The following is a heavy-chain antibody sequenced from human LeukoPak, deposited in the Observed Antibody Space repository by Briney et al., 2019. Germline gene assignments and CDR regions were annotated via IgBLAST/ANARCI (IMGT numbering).Heavy chain of an antibody. D-gene: IGHD3-3*01. CDR1: GFTVSSNY. V-gene: IGHV3-53*01. J-gene: IGHJ4*02. CDR2: IYSGGST. Sequence: GGSLRLSCAASGFTVSSNYMSWVRQAPGKGLEWVSVIYSGGSTYYADSVKGRFTISRDNSKNTLYLQMNSLRAEDTAVYYCAKDRYYDFWSGYQWGQGTLVTVSS. CDR3: AKDRYYDFWSGYQ.